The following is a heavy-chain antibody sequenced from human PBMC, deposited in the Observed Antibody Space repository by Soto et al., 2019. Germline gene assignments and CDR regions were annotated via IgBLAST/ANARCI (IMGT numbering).Heavy chain of an antibody. V-gene: IGHV3-23*01. J-gene: IGHJ4*02. CDR3: AKSPADYGDYVSYFDY. Sequence: AGGSLRLSCAASGFTFSSYAMSWVRQAPGKGLEWVSAISGSGGSTYYADSVKGRFTISRDNSKNTLYLQMNSLRAEDTAVYYCAKSPADYGDYVSYFDYWGQGTLVTVSS. CDR1: GFTFSSYA. CDR2: ISGSGGST. D-gene: IGHD4-17*01.